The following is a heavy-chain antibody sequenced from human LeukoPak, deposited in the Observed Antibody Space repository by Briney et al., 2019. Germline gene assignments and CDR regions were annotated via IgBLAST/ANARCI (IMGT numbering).Heavy chain of an antibody. CDR2: IYYSGST. CDR1: GGSISSYY. D-gene: IGHD4-17*01. J-gene: IGHJ4*02. CDR3: ASHKDYGDPYDY. Sequence: PSETLPLTCTVSGGSISSYYWSWIRQPPGKGLEWIGYIYYSGSTNYNPSLKSRVTISVDTSKNQFSLKLSSVTAADTAVYYCASHKDYGDPYDYWGQGTLVTVSS. V-gene: IGHV4-59*01.